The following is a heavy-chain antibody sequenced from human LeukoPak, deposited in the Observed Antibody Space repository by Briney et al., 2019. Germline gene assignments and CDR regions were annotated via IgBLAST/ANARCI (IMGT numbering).Heavy chain of an antibody. CDR2: ISGSGDST. CDR3: ARAGDSSGYSITVPDY. V-gene: IGHV3-23*01. Sequence: GGSLRLSCAASGFTFSTYAVNWVRQAPGKGLEWVSTISGSGDSTYYADSVKGRFTISRDNSKDTLYLQMSSVRVDDTAVYYCARAGDSSGYSITVPDYWGQRTLVTVSS. D-gene: IGHD3-22*01. CDR1: GFTFSTYA. J-gene: IGHJ4*02.